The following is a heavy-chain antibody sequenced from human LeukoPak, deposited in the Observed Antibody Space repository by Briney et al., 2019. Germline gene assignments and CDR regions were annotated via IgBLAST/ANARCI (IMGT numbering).Heavy chain of an antibody. CDR3: ARDWGSIKVIADY. D-gene: IGHD7-27*01. CDR2: ISSNSDNT. CDR1: GYTFTSYG. J-gene: IGHJ4*02. Sequence: ASVKVSCRATGYTFTSYGISWVRQAPGQGLEWMGWISSNSDNTNYAQKLQGRVTMTTDTSTSTAYMELRSLRSDDTALYFCARDWGSIKVIADYWGQGTLVTVSS. V-gene: IGHV1-18*01.